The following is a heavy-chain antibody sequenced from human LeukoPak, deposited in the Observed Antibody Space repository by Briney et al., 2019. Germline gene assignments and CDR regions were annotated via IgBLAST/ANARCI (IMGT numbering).Heavy chain of an antibody. V-gene: IGHV1-18*04. CDR1: GYTFTSYG. Sequence: ASVRVSCKASGYTFTSYGISWVRQAPGQGLEWMGWISAYNGNTNYAQKLQGRVTMTTDTSTSTAYMELRSLRSDDTAVYDCARANYGILTGYSDDAFDIWGQGTMVTVSS. D-gene: IGHD3-9*01. CDR2: ISAYNGNT. J-gene: IGHJ3*02. CDR3: ARANYGILTGYSDDAFDI.